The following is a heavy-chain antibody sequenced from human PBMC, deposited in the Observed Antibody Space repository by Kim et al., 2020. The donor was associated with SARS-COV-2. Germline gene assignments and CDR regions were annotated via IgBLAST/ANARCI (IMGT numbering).Heavy chain of an antibody. CDR3: ATAVSQTYYYGMDV. D-gene: IGHD2-8*01. CDR2: ITADPGST. J-gene: IGHJ6*02. CDR1: GFTFSNYA. V-gene: IGHV3-23*01. Sequence: GGSLRLSCAASGFTFSNYAMNWVRQAPWKGLEWVSAITADPGSTYYVDSVKGRFTISRDNSKNTLSLQMSSLRAEDTAVYYCATAVSQTYYYGMDVWGQGTTVTVSS.